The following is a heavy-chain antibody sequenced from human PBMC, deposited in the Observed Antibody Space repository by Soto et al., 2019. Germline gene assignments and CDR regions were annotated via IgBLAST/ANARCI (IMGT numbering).Heavy chain of an antibody. CDR2: ISYDGSNK. Sequence: QVQLVESGGGVVQPGRSLRLSCAASGFTFSSYGMHWVRQAPGKGLEWVAVISYDGSNKYYADSVKGRFTISRDHSKNTLYLQRNSLRAKDTAVNYFAKDRFKQLGPSDYWGQGTLVTVSS. CDR3: AKDRFKQLGPSDY. CDR1: GFTFSSYG. V-gene: IGHV3-30*18. J-gene: IGHJ4*02. D-gene: IGHD6-6*01.